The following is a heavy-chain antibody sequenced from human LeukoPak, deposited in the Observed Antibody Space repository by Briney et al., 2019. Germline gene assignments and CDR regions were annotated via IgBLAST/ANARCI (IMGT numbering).Heavy chain of an antibody. CDR1: GFTFSSYA. CDR3: AKDTASSWWYFDL. D-gene: IGHD5-18*01. CDR2: ITGSGGST. J-gene: IGHJ2*01. V-gene: IGHV3-23*01. Sequence: PGGSLRLSCSASGFTFSSYAMHWVRQAPGKGPEWVSAITGSGGSTYYADSVKGRFTISRDNSKNTLYLQMNSLRAEDTAVYYCAKDTASSWWYFDLWGRGTLVTVSS.